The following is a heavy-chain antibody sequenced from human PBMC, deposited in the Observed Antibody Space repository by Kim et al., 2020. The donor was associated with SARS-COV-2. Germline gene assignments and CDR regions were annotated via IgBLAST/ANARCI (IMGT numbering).Heavy chain of an antibody. Sequence: GGSLRLSCAASGFTFSSYYMAWIRQPPGKGLEWVSDIRTDSTYTNYADSVRGRFTISRDTSLNLQMNSLKADDAAEYYVSRGLTVSPRGYNYFVLDVCG. D-gene: IGHD3-10*01. CDR3: SRGLTVSPRGYNYFVLDV. CDR2: IRTDSTYT. J-gene: IGHJ6*02. V-gene: IGHV3-11*05. CDR1: GFTFSSYY.